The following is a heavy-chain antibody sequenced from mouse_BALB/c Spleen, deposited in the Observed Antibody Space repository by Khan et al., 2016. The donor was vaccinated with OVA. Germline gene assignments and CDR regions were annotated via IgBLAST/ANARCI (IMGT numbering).Heavy chain of an antibody. D-gene: IGHD1-1*01. Sequence: QVQLQQPGAELVKAGASVKMSCKASGYTFTSYWMHWVKQRPGQGLEWFAETNPTNGRTYYNETFKSKATLTVDKSSSTSYMLLRGPTFEDSAVYDCARIKKIVATYLDYWGQGTTLTVSS. CDR2: TNPTNGRT. CDR3: ARIKKIVATYLDY. CDR1: GYTFTSYW. V-gene: IGHV1S81*02. J-gene: IGHJ2*01.